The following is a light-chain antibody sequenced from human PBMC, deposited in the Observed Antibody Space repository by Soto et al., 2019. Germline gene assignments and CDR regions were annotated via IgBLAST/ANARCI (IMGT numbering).Light chain of an antibody. CDR1: SSDVGGYNY. Sequence: QSALTQPASVSGSPGQSITISCTGTSSDVGGYNYVSWYQHHPGKAPKLMIYEVSHRPSGVSNRFSGSKSGNTASLTISGLQAEDEADYYCSSYTSSSTVVFGGGTKLTVL. CDR3: SSYTSSSTVV. V-gene: IGLV2-14*01. CDR2: EVS. J-gene: IGLJ2*01.